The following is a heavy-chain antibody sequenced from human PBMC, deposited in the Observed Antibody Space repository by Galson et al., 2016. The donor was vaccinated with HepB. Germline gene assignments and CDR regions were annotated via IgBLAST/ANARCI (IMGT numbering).Heavy chain of an antibody. Sequence: SLRLSCAASGFTFSSYAMHWVRQAPGKGLEWLASISCDGMDRYYEDSVKGRFALSRDNSKSTHYLQMNSLRPEDTAVYYCAPAVAAGGGGLYDAFDVWGLGTVVTVSS. CDR3: APAVAAGGGGLYDAFDV. V-gene: IGHV3-30*09. CDR1: GFTFSSYA. CDR2: ISCDGMDR. J-gene: IGHJ3*01. D-gene: IGHD3-16*01.